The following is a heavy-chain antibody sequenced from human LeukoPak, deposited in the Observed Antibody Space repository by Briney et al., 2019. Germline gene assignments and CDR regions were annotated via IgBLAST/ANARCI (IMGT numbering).Heavy chain of an antibody. V-gene: IGHV1-2*02. Sequence: ASVKVSCKASGYTFTGYYMHWVRQAPGQGLEWMGWINPNSGGTNYAQKFQGRVTMTRDTSISTAYMELSRLRSDDTAVYYCARDPPPAYYGSGSFPSFDYWGQGTLVTVSS. CDR2: INPNSGGT. CDR1: GYTFTGYY. CDR3: ARDPPPAYYGSGSFPSFDY. J-gene: IGHJ4*02. D-gene: IGHD3-10*01.